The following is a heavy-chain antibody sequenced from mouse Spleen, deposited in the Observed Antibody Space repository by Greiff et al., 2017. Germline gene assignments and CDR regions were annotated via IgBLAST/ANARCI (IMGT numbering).Heavy chain of an antibody. CDR1: GYTFTSYW. CDR3: ARSVQDGYWFAY. V-gene: IGHV1-72*01. CDR2: IDPNSGGT. D-gene: IGHD2-3*01. Sequence: VQLQQPGAELVKPGASVKLSCKASGYTFTSYWMHWVKQRPGRGLEWIGGIDPNSGGTKYNEKFKSKATLTVDKPSSTAYMQLSSLTSEDSAVYYCARSVQDGYWFAYWGQGTLVTVSA. J-gene: IGHJ3*01.